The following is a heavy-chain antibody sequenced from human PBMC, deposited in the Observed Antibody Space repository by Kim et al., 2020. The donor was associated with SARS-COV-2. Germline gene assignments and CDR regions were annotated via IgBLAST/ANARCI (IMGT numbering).Heavy chain of an antibody. D-gene: IGHD3-22*01. CDR3: AKGIGNTMIVVVIGRGFDYYFAY. Sequence: GGSLRLSCAASGFTFSSYAMSWVRQAPGKGLEWVSAISGSGGRTYYADSVKGRFTISRDNSKNTLYLQMNSLRAEDTAVYYCAKGIGNTMIVVVIGRGFDYYFAYWGQGTLVTVSS. J-gene: IGHJ4*02. V-gene: IGHV3-23*01. CDR2: ISGSGGRT. CDR1: GFTFSSYA.